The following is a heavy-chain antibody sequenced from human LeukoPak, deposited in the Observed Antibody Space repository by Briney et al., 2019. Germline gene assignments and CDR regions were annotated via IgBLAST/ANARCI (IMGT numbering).Heavy chain of an antibody. CDR1: GVSISSGTYY. J-gene: IGHJ3*01. D-gene: IGHD3-10*01. V-gene: IGHV4-61*02. CDR2: IYSGGTT. CDR3: ARGGSRPFDF. Sequence: SETLSLTCTVSGVSISSGTYYWSWIRQPAGEGLEWIGRIYSGGTTNYNPSLKSRVTISLDTSKNQFSLRLTSVTAADTAVYYCARGGSRPFDFWGQGTMVTVSS.